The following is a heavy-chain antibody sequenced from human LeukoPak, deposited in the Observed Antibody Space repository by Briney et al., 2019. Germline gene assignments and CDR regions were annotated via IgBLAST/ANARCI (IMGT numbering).Heavy chain of an antibody. CDR2: MSSSSSYI. Sequence: SGGSLRLSCAASGFTFSSYSMNWVRQAPGKGLEWVSSMSSSSSYIYYADSVKGRFTISRDNAKNSLYLQMNSLRAEDTAVYYCARGRYVLRFLEWLLTFDYWGQGTLVTVSS. CDR3: ARGRYVLRFLEWLLTFDY. J-gene: IGHJ4*02. V-gene: IGHV3-21*01. CDR1: GFTFSSYS. D-gene: IGHD3-3*01.